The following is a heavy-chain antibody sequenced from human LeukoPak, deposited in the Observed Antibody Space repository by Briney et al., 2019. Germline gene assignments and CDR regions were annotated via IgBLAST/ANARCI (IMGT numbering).Heavy chain of an antibody. Sequence: ASVKVSCKASGYTFTGYYMHWVRQGPGQGLEWVGWFNPNSGGTNYAQKFQGRVTMTRDTSISTAYMELSRLRSDDTAVYYCARGGITMVQGVIIRNWFDPWGQGTLVTVSS. D-gene: IGHD3-10*01. CDR1: GYTFTGYY. CDR2: FNPNSGGT. CDR3: ARGGITMVQGVIIRNWFDP. V-gene: IGHV1-2*02. J-gene: IGHJ5*02.